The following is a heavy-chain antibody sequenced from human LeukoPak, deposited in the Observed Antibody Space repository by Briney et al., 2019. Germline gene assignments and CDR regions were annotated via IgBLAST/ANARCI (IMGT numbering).Heavy chain of an antibody. CDR1: GGSFSGYY. V-gene: IGHV4-34*01. CDR3: AVLTSSGYGMDV. Sequence: PSETLSVTCAVYGGSFSGYYWSWIRQPPGKGLEWIGEINHSGSTNYNPSLKSRVTISVDTSKNQFSLKLSSVTAADTAVYYCAVLTSSGYGMDVWGQGTTVTVSS. J-gene: IGHJ6*02. D-gene: IGHD3-22*01. CDR2: INHSGST.